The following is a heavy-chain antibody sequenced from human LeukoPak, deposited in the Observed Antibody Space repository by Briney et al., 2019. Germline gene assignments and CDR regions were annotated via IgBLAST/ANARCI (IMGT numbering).Heavy chain of an antibody. CDR1: GGSFSGYY. V-gene: IGHV4-34*01. D-gene: IGHD6-6*01. J-gene: IGHJ3*02. Sequence: SETLSLTCAVYGGSFSGYYWSWIRQPPGKGLEWSGEINHSGSTNYNPSLKSRVTISVDTSKNQFSLKLSSVTASDTAVYYCARLTALEYSSSEHDAFDIWGQGTMVTVSS. CDR3: ARLTALEYSSSEHDAFDI. CDR2: INHSGST.